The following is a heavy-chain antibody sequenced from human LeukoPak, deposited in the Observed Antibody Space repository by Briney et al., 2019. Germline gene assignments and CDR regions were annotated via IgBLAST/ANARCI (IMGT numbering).Heavy chain of an antibody. J-gene: IGHJ4*02. CDR3: AKDSSLGYCDTSSYPDY. CDR1: GFTFSNYG. Sequence: GGSLRLSCAASGFTFSNYGMHWVRQAPGKGLEGVAGISYDGSNKYYADPVKGRFTISRDISKKTLYLQMNSLRAEDTAVYYCAKDSSLGYCDTSSYPDYWGQGTLVTVSS. V-gene: IGHV3-30*18. D-gene: IGHD3-22*01. CDR2: ISYDGSNK.